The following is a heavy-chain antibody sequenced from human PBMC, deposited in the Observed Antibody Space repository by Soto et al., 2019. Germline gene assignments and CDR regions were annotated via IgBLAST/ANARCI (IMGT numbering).Heavy chain of an antibody. Sequence: GGSLRLSCAASGFSFSSYWMSWVRQAPGKGLEWVANIKQDGSEKYYVDSVKGRFTISRDNAKNSLYLQMNSLRAEDTAVYYSARDHIVGATNFDNWGQGTLVTVSS. J-gene: IGHJ4*02. V-gene: IGHV3-7*01. D-gene: IGHD1-26*01. CDR2: IKQDGSEK. CDR1: GFSFSSYW. CDR3: ARDHIVGATNFDN.